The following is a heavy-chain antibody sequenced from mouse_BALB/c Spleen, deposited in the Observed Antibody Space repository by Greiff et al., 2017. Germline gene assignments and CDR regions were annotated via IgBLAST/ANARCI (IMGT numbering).Heavy chain of an antibody. CDR3: ARAAPYYYGSSYGAMDY. Sequence: EVQLVESGGGLVQPGGSRKLSCAASGFTFSSFGMHWVRQAPEKGLEWVAYISSGSSTIYYADTVKGRFTISRDNPKNTLFLQMTSLRSEDTAMYYCARAAPYYYGSSYGAMDYWGQGTSVTVSS. V-gene: IGHV5-17*02. D-gene: IGHD1-1*01. CDR1: GFTFSSFG. J-gene: IGHJ4*01. CDR2: ISSGSSTI.